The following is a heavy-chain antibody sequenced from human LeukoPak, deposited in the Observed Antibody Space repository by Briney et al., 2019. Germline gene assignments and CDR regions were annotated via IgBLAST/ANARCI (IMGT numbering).Heavy chain of an antibody. CDR3: ARILRRHGTTFDY. V-gene: IGHV1-46*01. CDR1: GYTFTSFY. D-gene: IGHD2/OR15-2a*01. CDR2: INPSGGST. J-gene: IGHJ4*02. Sequence: ASVKVSCKAVGYTFTSFYIHWVRQAPGQGLEWMGLINPSGGSTTFAERFQGRVAMTTDRSTDTVYMELRSLKSEDTAFYYCARILRRHGTTFDYWGQGILVTVSS.